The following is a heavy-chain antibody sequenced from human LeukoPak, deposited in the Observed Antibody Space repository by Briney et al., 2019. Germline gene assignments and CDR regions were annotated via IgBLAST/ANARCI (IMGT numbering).Heavy chain of an antibody. CDR1: GGSISSGGYS. V-gene: IGHV4-30-2*01. CDR3: ARGRGFRGYSYGYYHY. J-gene: IGHJ4*02. D-gene: IGHD5-18*01. Sequence: PSETLSLTCAVSGGSISSGGYSWSWIRQPPGKGLEWIGYIYHSGSTNYNPSLKSRVTISVDTSKNQFSLKLSSVTAADTAVYYCARGRGFRGYSYGYYHYWGQGTLVTVSS. CDR2: IYHSGST.